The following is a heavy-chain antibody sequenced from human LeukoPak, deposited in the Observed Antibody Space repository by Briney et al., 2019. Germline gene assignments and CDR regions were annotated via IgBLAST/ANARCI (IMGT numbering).Heavy chain of an antibody. CDR1: GGSTSSYY. D-gene: IGHD6-13*01. J-gene: IGHJ4*02. V-gene: IGHV4-4*07. Sequence: TSETLSLTCTVSGGSTSSYYWSWIRQPAGKGLEWIGRIYPSGTTNYNPSLKSRATMSVDTSKKQFSLKLSSVTAADTAVYYCARGGAAAGAFDYWGQGTLVTVSS. CDR2: IYPSGTT. CDR3: ARGGAAAGAFDY.